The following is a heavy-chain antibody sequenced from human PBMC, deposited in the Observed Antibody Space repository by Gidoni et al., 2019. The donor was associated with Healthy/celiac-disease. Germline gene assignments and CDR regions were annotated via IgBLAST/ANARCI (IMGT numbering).Heavy chain of an antibody. J-gene: IGHJ6*02. V-gene: IGHV3-64D*06. CDR1: GFTFSSYA. D-gene: IGHD6-13*01. CDR3: VKDMEIAAAGRNYGMDV. CDR2: ISSNGGST. Sequence: EVQLVESGGGLVQPGGSLRLSCSASGFTFSSYAMHWVRQAPGKGLEYVSAISSNGGSTYYADSVKGRFTISRDNSKNTLYLQMSSLRAEDTAVYYCVKDMEIAAAGRNYGMDVWGQGTTVTVSS.